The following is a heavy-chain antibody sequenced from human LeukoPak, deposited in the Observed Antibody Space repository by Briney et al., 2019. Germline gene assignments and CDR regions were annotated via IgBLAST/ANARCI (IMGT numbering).Heavy chain of an antibody. CDR1: GFTFSSYE. V-gene: IGHV3-48*03. Sequence: GGSLRLSCAASGFTFSSYEMNWVRQAPGKGLEWVSYISSSGSTIYYADSVKGRFTISRDNAKNSLYLQMNSLRAEDTAVYYCVRYGRRANVQPFDVWGQGTMVTVSS. D-gene: IGHD3-16*01. CDR3: VRYGRRANVQPFDV. CDR2: ISSSGSTI. J-gene: IGHJ3*01.